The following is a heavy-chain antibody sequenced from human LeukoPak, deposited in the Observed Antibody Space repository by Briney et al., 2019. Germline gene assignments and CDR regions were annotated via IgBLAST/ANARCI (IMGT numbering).Heavy chain of an antibody. V-gene: IGHV4-39*01. CDR3: ARHFASFGGGYSNGWSSFDY. J-gene: IGHJ4*02. CDR1: GGSISSSSYY. Sequence: SETLSLTCTVSGGSISSSSYYWGWIRQPPGKGLEWIGSISYSGSTYYNPSLKSRVTISVDTSRGQFSLKLTFVTAADTAVYYCARHFASFGGGYSNGWSSFDYWGQGTLVTASS. CDR2: ISYSGST. D-gene: IGHD5-18*01.